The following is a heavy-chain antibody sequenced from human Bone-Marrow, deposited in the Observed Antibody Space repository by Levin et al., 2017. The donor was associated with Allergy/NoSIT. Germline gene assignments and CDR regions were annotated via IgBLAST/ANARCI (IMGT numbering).Heavy chain of an antibody. D-gene: IGHD3-10*01. Sequence: ASVKVSCAASGFTFSSQAMSWVRQAPGKGLEWVSGISGSGRTTYYADSVRGRFTISRDNSKNTLFLQMTSLRDEDTALYYCAKAPNDFYGSGTYIDYWGQGTLVTVSS. CDR1: GFTFSSQA. V-gene: IGHV3-23*01. CDR2: ISGSGRTT. CDR3: AKAPNDFYGSGTYIDY. J-gene: IGHJ4*02.